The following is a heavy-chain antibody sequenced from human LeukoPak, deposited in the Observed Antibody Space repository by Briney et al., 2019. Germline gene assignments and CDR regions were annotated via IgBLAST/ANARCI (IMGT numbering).Heavy chain of an antibody. CDR3: ARDLYQYYYDSSGFDY. CDR1: GFTFSSYS. J-gene: IGHJ4*02. V-gene: IGHV3-21*01. D-gene: IGHD3-22*01. Sequence: GGSLRLSCAASGFTFSSYSMSWVRQAPGKGLEWVSSISSSSSYIYYADSVKGRFTISRDNAKNSLYLQMNSLRAEDTAVYYCARDLYQYYYDSSGFDYWGQGTLVTVSS. CDR2: ISSSSSYI.